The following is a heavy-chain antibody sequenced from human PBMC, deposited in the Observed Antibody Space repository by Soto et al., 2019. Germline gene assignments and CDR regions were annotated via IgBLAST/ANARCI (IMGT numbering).Heavy chain of an antibody. J-gene: IGHJ4*02. V-gene: IGHV1-69*01. D-gene: IGHD7-27*01. Sequence: QVHVVQSGAEVKKPGSSVKVPCKAYGGTFNSFGIKWVRQAPGQGLEWVEGIIPVFGTINYAQKFRGRVTITADASTSTSYMELSSLRSDDTAVYYCAIENWGPGGHYFDYWGQGTLVTVSS. CDR1: GGTFNSFG. CDR2: IIPVFGTI. CDR3: AIENWGPGGHYFDY.